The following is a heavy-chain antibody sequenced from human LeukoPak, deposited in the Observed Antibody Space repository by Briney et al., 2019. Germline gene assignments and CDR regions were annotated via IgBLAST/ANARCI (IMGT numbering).Heavy chain of an antibody. D-gene: IGHD6-19*01. CDR2: IRSKAYGGTT. Sequence: GGSLRLSCTASGFTFGDYAMSWFRQAPGKGLEWVGFIRSKAYGGTTEYAASVKGRFTISRDDSKSIAYLQMNSLKTEDTAVYYCTRVGMYSSGWYWDDAFDIWGQGTMVTVSS. CDR3: TRVGMYSSGWYWDDAFDI. J-gene: IGHJ3*02. V-gene: IGHV3-49*03. CDR1: GFTFGDYA.